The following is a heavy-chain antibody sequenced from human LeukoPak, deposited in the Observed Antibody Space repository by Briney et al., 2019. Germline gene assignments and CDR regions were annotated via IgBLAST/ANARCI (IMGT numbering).Heavy chain of an antibody. Sequence: GGSLRLSCAASGFPFSGYGMHWVRQAPGKGLEWVAVAYGDGSSQYYADSVKGRFSISRDNAKNSLYLQMNSLRAEDTAIYYCTRVGYIDEGIDYWGQGTLVTVSS. V-gene: IGHV3-33*03. CDR2: AYGDGSSQ. CDR1: GFPFSGYG. J-gene: IGHJ4*02. D-gene: IGHD5-24*01. CDR3: TRVGYIDEGIDY.